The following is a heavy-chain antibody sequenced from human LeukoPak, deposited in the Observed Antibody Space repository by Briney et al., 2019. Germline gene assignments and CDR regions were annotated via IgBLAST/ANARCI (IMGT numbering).Heavy chain of an antibody. J-gene: IGHJ4*02. Sequence: GGSLRLSCAASGFTFNNYWMHWVRQAPGKGLVWVSRMNSDGSSTNYADSVKGRFTISRDNAKNSLYLQMNSLRAEDTALYYCAKERYDGSGAAYDNWGQGTLVTVSS. CDR2: MNSDGSST. D-gene: IGHD3-10*01. V-gene: IGHV3-74*01. CDR3: AKERYDGSGAAYDN. CDR1: GFTFNNYW.